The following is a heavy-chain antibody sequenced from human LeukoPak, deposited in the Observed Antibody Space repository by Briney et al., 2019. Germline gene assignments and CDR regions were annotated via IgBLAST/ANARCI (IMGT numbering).Heavy chain of an antibody. CDR1: GGSISSSSYY. D-gene: IGHD4-17*01. J-gene: IGHJ3*02. CDR2: IYYSGST. CDR3: ARVMTTATREAFDI. Sequence: SETLSLTCTVSGGSISSSSYYWGWIRQPPGKGLEWIGSIYYSGSTYYNPSLKSRVTISVDTSKNQFSLKLSSVTAADTAVYYCARVMTTATREAFDIWGQGTMVTVSS. V-gene: IGHV4-39*07.